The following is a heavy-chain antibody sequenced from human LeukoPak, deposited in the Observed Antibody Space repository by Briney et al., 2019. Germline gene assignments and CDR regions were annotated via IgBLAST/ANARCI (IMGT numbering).Heavy chain of an antibody. D-gene: IGHD1-14*01. V-gene: IGHV1-69*13. CDR3: ATARPPLFGTLGF. Sequence: ASVKVSCKAPGDTFSTYAFNWVRQAPGQGLEWMGRIIPSFGTPNDAQRFQGRITITADESTATAYMELSFLNSDDTAVYYCATARPPLFGTLGFWGQGTPVTVSS. CDR1: GDTFSTYA. J-gene: IGHJ4*02. CDR2: IIPSFGTP.